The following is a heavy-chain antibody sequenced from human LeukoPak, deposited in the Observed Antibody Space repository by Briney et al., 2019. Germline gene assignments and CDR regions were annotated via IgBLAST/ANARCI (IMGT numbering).Heavy chain of an antibody. J-gene: IGHJ5*02. CDR2: IIPILGIA. CDR3: ARENLPPAITCRYGFDP. D-gene: IGHD1-20*01. CDR1: GGTFSSYA. Sequence: ASVKVFCKASGGTFSSYAISWVRQAPGQGLEWMGRIIPILGIANYAQKFQGRVTITADKSTSTAYMELSSLRSEDTAVYYCARENLPPAITCRYGFDPWGEGTLVTVSS. V-gene: IGHV1-69*04.